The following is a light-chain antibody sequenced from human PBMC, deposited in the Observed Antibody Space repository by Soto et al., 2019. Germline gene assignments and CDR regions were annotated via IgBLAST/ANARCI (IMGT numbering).Light chain of an antibody. CDR2: DVI. CDR1: SSDVGGSNY. Sequence: QSALTQPASVSGSPGQSITISCTGTSSDVGGSNYVSWYQQHPGKAPKLMIYDVINRPSGVSNRCSGSKSGNTASLTISGLQAEDEADYYCSSYTSSSTYGVFGVGTTLTVL. J-gene: IGLJ2*01. CDR3: SSYTSSSTYGV. V-gene: IGLV2-14*01.